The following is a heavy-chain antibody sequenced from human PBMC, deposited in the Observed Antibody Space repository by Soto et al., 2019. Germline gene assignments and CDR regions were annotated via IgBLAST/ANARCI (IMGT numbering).Heavy chain of an antibody. D-gene: IGHD1-26*01. V-gene: IGHV3-30-3*01. CDR2: ISYDGSNK. Sequence: GGSLRLSCAASGFTFSSYAMHWVRQAPGKGLEWVAVISYDGSNKYYADSVKGRFTISRDNSKNTLYLQMNSLRAEDTAVYYCARARKYSGSYFDYWGQGTLVTVSS. CDR3: ARARKYSGSYFDY. CDR1: GFTFSSYA. J-gene: IGHJ4*02.